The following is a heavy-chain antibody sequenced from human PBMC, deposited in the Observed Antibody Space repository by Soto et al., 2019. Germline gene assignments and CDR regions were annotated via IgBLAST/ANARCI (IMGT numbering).Heavy chain of an antibody. D-gene: IGHD2-15*01. J-gene: IGHJ4*02. Sequence: QVQLQESGPGLVKPSETLSLTCTVSGGSISSYYWSWIRQPPGKGLEWIGYIYYSGSTNYNPSLKSLVTISVDTSKNQFSLKLSSVTAADTAVYYCARRYGGSIDYWGQGTLVTVSS. CDR1: GGSISSYY. V-gene: IGHV4-59*08. CDR3: ARRYGGSIDY. CDR2: IYYSGST.